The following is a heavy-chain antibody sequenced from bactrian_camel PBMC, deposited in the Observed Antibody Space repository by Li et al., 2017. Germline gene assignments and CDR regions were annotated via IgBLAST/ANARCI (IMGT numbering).Heavy chain of an antibody. CDR2: IDSAERT. CDR1: GYTFRNFC. D-gene: IGHD1*01. CDR3: ASGPGWRPENLCFGRSQMRY. Sequence: VQLVESGGGSVQAGGSLRLSCVGSGYTFRNFCMGWFRQAPGKEREEVAYIDSAERTEYADSVKGRFTISRDNAKNVLYLQMISLKSKDTAMYYCASGPGWRPENLCFGRSQMRYWGQGTQVTVS. J-gene: IGHJ4*01. V-gene: IGHV3S67*01.